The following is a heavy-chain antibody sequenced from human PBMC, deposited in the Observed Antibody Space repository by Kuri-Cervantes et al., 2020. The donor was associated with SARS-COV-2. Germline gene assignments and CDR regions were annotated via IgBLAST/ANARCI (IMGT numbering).Heavy chain of an antibody. CDR1: GGTFSTSI. CDR2: IMPTLDIP. D-gene: IGHD6-19*01. Sequence: SVKVSCKASGGTFSTSIISWVRQAPGQGLEWMGGIMPTLDIPNYAQKFRGRVTITADKSTRTAYMELNSLTSEDTAVYYCARDRGSSGWKGTGEFDYWGQGTLVTVSS. V-gene: IGHV1-69*10. J-gene: IGHJ4*02. CDR3: ARDRGSSGWKGTGEFDY.